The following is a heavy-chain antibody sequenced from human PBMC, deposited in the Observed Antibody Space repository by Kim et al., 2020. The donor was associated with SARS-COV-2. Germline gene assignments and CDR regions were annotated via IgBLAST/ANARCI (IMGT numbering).Heavy chain of an antibody. D-gene: IGHD4-17*01. Sequence: FGTTNYAQKFQGRVTITADKSTNTAYMELSRLTSEDTAVYYCAMTTGGFDPWGQGSLVTVSS. CDR2: FGTT. J-gene: IGHJ5*02. CDR3: AMTTGGFDP. V-gene: IGHV1-69*06.